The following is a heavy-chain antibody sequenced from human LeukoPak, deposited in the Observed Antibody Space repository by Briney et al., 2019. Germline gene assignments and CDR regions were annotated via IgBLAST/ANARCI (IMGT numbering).Heavy chain of an antibody. V-gene: IGHV4-61*02. CDR3: AREGIAVADTYYYYYMDV. CDR1: GTSIRSGSYY. Sequence: PSQTLSLTCTVTGTSIRSGSYYWNWIRQAAGKGLEWIGRMYIGGRTTYNPSLKSRVTISLETTENQFSLRLRSVTAADTAVYYCAREGIAVADTYYYYYMDVWGRGTWVTVSS. CDR2: MYIGGRT. D-gene: IGHD6-19*01. J-gene: IGHJ6*03.